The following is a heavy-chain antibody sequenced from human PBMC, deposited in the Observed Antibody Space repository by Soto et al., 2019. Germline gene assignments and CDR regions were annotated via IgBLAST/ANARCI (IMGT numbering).Heavy chain of an antibody. J-gene: IGHJ4*01. CDR3: AKLGFGLMELYYFHQ. CDR2: ISGNSGKT. Sequence: EVQLLESGGGLVQPGGSLRLSCTASGFTFSSYAMSWVRQAPGKELEWVSTISGNSGKTNYAESVKGRFYISRDNSQNTVHVPLDSLRAGDTAVYFCAKLGFGLMELYYFHQWGHGTLVTVSS. CDR1: GFTFSSYA. D-gene: IGHD1-7*01. V-gene: IGHV3-23*01.